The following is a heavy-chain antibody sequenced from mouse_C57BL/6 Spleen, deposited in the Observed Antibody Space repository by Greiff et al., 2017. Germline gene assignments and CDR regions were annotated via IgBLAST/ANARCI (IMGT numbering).Heavy chain of an antibody. D-gene: IGHD1-1*01. CDR2: IYPRDGST. J-gene: IGHJ2*01. CDR1: GYTFTSYD. CDR3: AEGDYYGSSPLDY. V-gene: IGHV1-85*01. Sequence: QVQLQQSGPELVKPGASVKLSCKASGYTFTSYDINWVKQRPGQGLEWIGWIYPRDGSTKYNEKFKGKATLTVDTSSSTAYMELHSLTSEDSAVYFCAEGDYYGSSPLDYWGQGTTLTVSS.